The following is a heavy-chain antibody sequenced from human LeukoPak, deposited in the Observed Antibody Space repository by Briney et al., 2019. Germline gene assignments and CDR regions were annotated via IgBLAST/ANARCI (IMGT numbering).Heavy chain of an antibody. D-gene: IGHD3-22*01. CDR3: ARTYYYDSSGYLTFDY. Sequence: SVKVSCKASGGTFSSYAISWVRQAPGQGLEWMGGIIPIFGTANYAQKFQGRVTITADESTSTAYMELSSLGSEDTAAYYCARTYYYDSSGYLTFDYWGQGTLVTVSS. V-gene: IGHV1-69*13. J-gene: IGHJ4*02. CDR1: GGTFSSYA. CDR2: IIPIFGTA.